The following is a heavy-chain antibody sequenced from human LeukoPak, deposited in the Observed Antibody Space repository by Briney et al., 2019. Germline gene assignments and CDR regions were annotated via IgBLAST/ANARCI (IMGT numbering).Heavy chain of an antibody. CDR1: GFTFSSYG. D-gene: IGHD2-15*01. CDR2: IWYDGSNK. J-gene: IGHJ4*02. CDR3: AREPYIVVVVAATDY. V-gene: IGHV3-33*01. Sequence: GRSLRLSCAASGFTFSSYGMHWVRQAPGKGLGWVSVIWYDGSNKYYTDSVKGRFTISRDKSKNTLYLQTNSLRAEDTAVYYCAREPYIVVVVAATDYWGQGTLVTVSS.